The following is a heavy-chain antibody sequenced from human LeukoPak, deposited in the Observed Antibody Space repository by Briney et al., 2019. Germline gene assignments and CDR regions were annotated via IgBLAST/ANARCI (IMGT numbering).Heavy chain of an antibody. V-gene: IGHV1-18*01. J-gene: IGHJ6*02. D-gene: IGHD3-22*01. CDR1: GYTFTSYG. CDR2: ISAYNGNT. Sequence: ASVKVSCKASGYTFTSYGISWVRQAPGQGLEWMGWISAYNGNTNYAQKLQGGVTMTTDTSTSTAYMELRSLRSDDTAVYYCARELDSSGPKYYYYYYGMDVWGRGTTVTVSS. CDR3: ARELDSSGPKYYYYYYGMDV.